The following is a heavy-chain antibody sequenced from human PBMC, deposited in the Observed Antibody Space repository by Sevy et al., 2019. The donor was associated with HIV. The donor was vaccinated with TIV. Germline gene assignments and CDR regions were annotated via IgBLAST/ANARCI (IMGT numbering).Heavy chain of an antibody. CDR1: GGSISSSSYY. CDR3: ARNPLPGIAVADPKGFDY. Sequence: SETLSLTCTVSGGSISSSSYYWGWIRQPPGKGLEWIGSIYYSGSTYYNPSLKSRVTISVDTSKNQFSLKLSSVTAADTAVYYCARNPLPGIAVADPKGFDYWGQGTLVAVSS. J-gene: IGHJ4*02. D-gene: IGHD6-19*01. CDR2: IYYSGST. V-gene: IGHV4-39*01.